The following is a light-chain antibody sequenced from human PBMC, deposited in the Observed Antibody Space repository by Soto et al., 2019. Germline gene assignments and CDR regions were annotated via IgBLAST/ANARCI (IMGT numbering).Light chain of an antibody. CDR2: GNS. J-gene: IGLJ1*01. CDR3: QSYDSSLSGDV. Sequence: QPVLTQPPSVSGAPGQRVTISCTGSSSNIGAGYDVHWYQQLPGTAPKLLIYGNSNRPSGVPDRFSGSKSGTSASLAITGLQAEDEADYSCQSYDSSLSGDVFGTGTQLTVL. V-gene: IGLV1-40*01. CDR1: SSNIGAGYD.